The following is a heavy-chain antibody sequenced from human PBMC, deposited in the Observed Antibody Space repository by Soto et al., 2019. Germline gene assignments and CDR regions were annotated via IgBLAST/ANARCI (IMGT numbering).Heavy chain of an antibody. CDR1: GFTFSSYG. V-gene: IGHV3-30*18. CDR2: ISYDGSNK. J-gene: IGHJ4*02. Sequence: QVQLVESGGGVVQPGRSLRLSCAASGFTFSSYGMHWVRQAPGKGLEWVAVISYDGSNKYYADSVKGRFTISRDNSKNTLYLQMNSLRDEDMAVYDCAKDGGWNLGYWGQGTLVTVSA. D-gene: IGHD1-1*01. CDR3: AKDGGWNLGY.